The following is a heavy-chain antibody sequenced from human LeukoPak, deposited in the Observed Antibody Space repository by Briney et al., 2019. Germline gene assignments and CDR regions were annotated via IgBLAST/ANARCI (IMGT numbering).Heavy chain of an antibody. V-gene: IGHV3-74*01. Sequence: TGGSLRLSCAASGFTFSSYWMHWVRQAPGKGLVWVSRINSDGSSTSYADSVKGRFTISRDNAKNTLYLQMNSLRAEDTAVYYCARRVLGYCSGGSCLFDYWGQGTLVTVSS. D-gene: IGHD2-15*01. J-gene: IGHJ4*02. CDR3: ARRVLGYCSGGSCLFDY. CDR1: GFTFSSYW. CDR2: INSDGSST.